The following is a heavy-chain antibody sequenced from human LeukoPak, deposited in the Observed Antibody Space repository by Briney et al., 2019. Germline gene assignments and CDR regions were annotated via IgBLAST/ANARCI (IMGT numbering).Heavy chain of an antibody. Sequence: VASVKVSCKASGYTFTSYGISWVRQAPGQGLEWMGWISAYNGNTNYAQKLQGRVTMTTDTSTSTAYMELRSLRSDDAAVYYCARDYYDSSGYYLGVDYWGQGTLVTASS. CDR3: ARDYYDSSGYYLGVDY. CDR2: ISAYNGNT. J-gene: IGHJ4*02. CDR1: GYTFTSYG. D-gene: IGHD3-22*01. V-gene: IGHV1-18*01.